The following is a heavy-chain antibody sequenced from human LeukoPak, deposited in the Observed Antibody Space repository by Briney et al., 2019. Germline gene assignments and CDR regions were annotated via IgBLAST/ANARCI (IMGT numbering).Heavy chain of an antibody. D-gene: IGHD2-2*01. Sequence: GGSLRLSCAASGFTFSSYAMSWVRQAPGKGLEWASRISGSGGSTYYTDSVKGRFTISRDNSKNTLHLRMNSLRAEDTAVYYCAKGVVPAAYRYYFDYWGQGTLVTVSS. CDR3: AKGVVPAAYRYYFDY. CDR1: GFTFSSYA. CDR2: ISGSGGST. J-gene: IGHJ4*02. V-gene: IGHV3-23*01.